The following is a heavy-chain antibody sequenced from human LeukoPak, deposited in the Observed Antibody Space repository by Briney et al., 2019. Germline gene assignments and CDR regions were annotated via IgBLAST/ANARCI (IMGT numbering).Heavy chain of an antibody. CDR3: ARTRTLPIAGGFDT. J-gene: IGHJ5*02. CDR1: GFTFSSYG. CDR2: IWYDGSNK. V-gene: IGHV3-33*01. D-gene: IGHD3-16*01. Sequence: PGGSLRLSCAASGFTFSSYGMHWVRQAPGKGLEWVAVIWYDGSNKYYADSVKGRFTISRDNSKNTLYLQMNSLRAEDTAVYYCARTRTLPIAGGFDTWGQGSLVTVSS.